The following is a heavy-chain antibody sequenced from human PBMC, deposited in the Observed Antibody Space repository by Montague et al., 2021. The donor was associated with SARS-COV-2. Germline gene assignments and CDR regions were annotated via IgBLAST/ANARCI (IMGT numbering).Heavy chain of an antibody. CDR2: ISGFGGGT. Sequence: SLRLSCAASGFIFTNYGMNWVRRAPGKGLESVAGISGFGGGTYYSDSVKGRFTISRATSNSTLFLQMDGLRAEDTAICYRAKSFSGTRNWFDIWGQGTLVTVSS. J-gene: IGHJ5*02. CDR3: AKSFSGTRNWFDI. CDR1: GFIFTNYG. V-gene: IGHV3-23*01. D-gene: IGHD1-14*01.